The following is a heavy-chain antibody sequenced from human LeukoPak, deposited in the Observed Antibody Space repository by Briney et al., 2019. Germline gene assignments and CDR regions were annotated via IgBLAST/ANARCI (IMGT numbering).Heavy chain of an antibody. CDR1: GSSISSSSYY. V-gene: IGHV4-39*01. Sequence: KPSETLSLTCTVSGSSISSSSYYWGWIRQPPGTGLEWIGIIYYSGSTYYNPSLKSRLTISVDTSKNQFSLKLSSVTATDTAVYYCARRGYCSSTSCHEYWFDPWGQGTLVTVSS. J-gene: IGHJ5*02. D-gene: IGHD2-2*01. CDR2: IYYSGST. CDR3: ARRGYCSSTSCHEYWFDP.